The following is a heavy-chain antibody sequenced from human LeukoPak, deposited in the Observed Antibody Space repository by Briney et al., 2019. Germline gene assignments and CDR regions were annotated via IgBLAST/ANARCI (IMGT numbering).Heavy chain of an antibody. D-gene: IGHD3-22*01. CDR1: GFTFSDYY. CDR2: IYYSGST. J-gene: IGHJ4*02. V-gene: IGHV4-59*01. Sequence: TGGSLRLSCAASGFTFSDYYMNWIRQAPGKGLEWIGYIYYSGSTNYNPSLKSRVTISVDTSKNQFSLKLSSVTAADTAVYYCARDARDYYDIVDWGQGTLVTVSS. CDR3: ARDARDYYDIVD.